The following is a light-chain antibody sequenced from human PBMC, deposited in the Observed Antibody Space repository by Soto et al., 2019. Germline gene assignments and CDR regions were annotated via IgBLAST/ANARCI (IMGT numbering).Light chain of an antibody. CDR1: QSVSTN. Sequence: EIVMTQSPDTLSMSPVERATLSCMASQSVSTNLAWYQQKPGQAPRLLLYGASTRATGIPARFSGSGSGTEFTLTISSLQSEDFAVYYCQQYSDWLRTVGQGAKVEIK. CDR2: GAS. J-gene: IGKJ1*01. CDR3: QQYSDWLRT. V-gene: IGKV3-15*01.